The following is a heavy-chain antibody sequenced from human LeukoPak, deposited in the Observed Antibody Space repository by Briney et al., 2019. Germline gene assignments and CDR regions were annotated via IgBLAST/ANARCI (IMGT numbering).Heavy chain of an antibody. V-gene: IGHV3-64*01. CDR3: ARVRMGATVSDFYYYYMDV. CDR1: GFTFSSYS. J-gene: IGHJ6*03. Sequence: GGSLRLSYAASGFTFSSYSMHWVRQAPEKGLESVSAIISNGGSTYYANSVKGRITISRYNSKNTLYLQMGRLRVEDMAVYYSARVRMGATVSDFYYYYMDVWDKGTTVTVSS. D-gene: IGHD1-26*01. CDR2: IISNGGST.